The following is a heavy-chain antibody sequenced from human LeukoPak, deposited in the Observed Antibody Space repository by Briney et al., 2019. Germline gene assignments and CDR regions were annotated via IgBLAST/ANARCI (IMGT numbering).Heavy chain of an antibody. V-gene: IGHV3-33*01. CDR3: AGLGGASVWFGELISPEIDY. D-gene: IGHD3-10*01. CDR1: GFTFSSYG. Sequence: GRSLRLSCAASGFTFSSYGMHWVRQAPGKGLEWVAVIWYDGSNKYYADSVKGRFTISRDNSKNTLYLQMNSLRAEDTAVYYCAGLGGASVWFGELISPEIDYWGQGTLVTVSS. CDR2: IWYDGSNK. J-gene: IGHJ4*02.